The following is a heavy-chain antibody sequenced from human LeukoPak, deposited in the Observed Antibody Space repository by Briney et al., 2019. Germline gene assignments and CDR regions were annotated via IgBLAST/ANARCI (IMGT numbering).Heavy chain of an antibody. V-gene: IGHV3-33*01. CDR2: IWYDGSNK. CDR1: GFTFSSYG. D-gene: IGHD3-10*01. J-gene: IGHJ6*02. CDR3: ARDRAGYYYGSGSAYGMDV. Sequence: GRSLRLSCAASGFTFSSYGMHWVRQAPGKGLEWVAVIWYDGSNKYYAGSVKGRFTISRDNSKNTLYLQINSLRDEDTAVYYCARDRAGYYYGSGSAYGMDVWGQGTTVTVSS.